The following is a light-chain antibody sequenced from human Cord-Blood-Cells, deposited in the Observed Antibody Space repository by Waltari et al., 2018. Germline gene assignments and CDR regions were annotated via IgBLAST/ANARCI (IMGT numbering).Light chain of an antibody. CDR2: DAS. V-gene: IGKV1-5*01. Sequence: IQMTQSPSTLAGSVGDRVSITCRAIQSISSWLAWYQQKPGKAPKLLIYDASSLESGVPSRFSGSGSGTEFTLTISSLQPDDFATYYCQQYNSYSVTFGGGTKVEIK. CDR1: QSISSW. CDR3: QQYNSYSVT. J-gene: IGKJ4*01.